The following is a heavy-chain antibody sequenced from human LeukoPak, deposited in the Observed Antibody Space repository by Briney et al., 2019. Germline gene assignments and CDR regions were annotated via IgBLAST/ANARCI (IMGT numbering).Heavy chain of an antibody. Sequence: GGSLRPSCAASGFTFSGSAMHWVRQASGKGLEWVGRIRSKANSYATAYAASVKGRFTISRDDSKNTAYLQMNSLKTEDTAVYYCTRALGYCSSTSCYYYYYMDVWGKGTTVTVSS. V-gene: IGHV3-73*01. D-gene: IGHD2-2*01. CDR1: GFTFSGSA. CDR3: TRALGYCSSTSCYYYYYMDV. CDR2: IRSKANSYAT. J-gene: IGHJ6*03.